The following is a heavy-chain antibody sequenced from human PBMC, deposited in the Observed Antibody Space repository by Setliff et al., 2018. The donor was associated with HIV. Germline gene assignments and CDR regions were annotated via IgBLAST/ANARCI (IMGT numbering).Heavy chain of an antibody. CDR1: GGSISTGSYY. CDR2: IFHSGST. J-gene: IGHJ6*03. V-gene: IGHV4-39*01. CDR3: ARHGAYEAYYDYMDV. D-gene: IGHD5-12*01. Sequence: SETLSLTCTVSGGSISTGSYYWSWIRQPPGKGLEWIGEIFHSGSTTYNPSLKSRVTISVDMSKNQFSLKLSSVTAADTAVYYCARHGAYEAYYDYMDVWGKGTTVTVSS.